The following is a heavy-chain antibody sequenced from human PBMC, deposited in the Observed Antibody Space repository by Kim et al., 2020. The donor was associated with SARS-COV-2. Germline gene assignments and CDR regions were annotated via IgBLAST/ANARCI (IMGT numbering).Heavy chain of an antibody. Sequence: ASVKVSCKASGYTFTSYDINWVRQATGQGLEWMGWMNPNSGNTGYAQKFHGRVTMTRNTSISTAYMELSSLRSEDTAVYYCARGKLVPAAIAIPYYYYYMDVWGKGTTVTVSS. J-gene: IGHJ6*03. V-gene: IGHV1-8*01. D-gene: IGHD2-2*02. CDR2: MNPNSGNT. CDR3: ARGKLVPAAIAIPYYYYYMDV. CDR1: GYTFTSYD.